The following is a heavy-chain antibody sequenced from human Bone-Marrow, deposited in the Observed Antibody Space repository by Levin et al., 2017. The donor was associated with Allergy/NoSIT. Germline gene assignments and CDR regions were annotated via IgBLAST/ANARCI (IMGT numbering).Heavy chain of an antibody. Sequence: AGGSLRLSCEGSGFTFSSYSMNWVRQAPRKGLEWVSLIDSSSSYIYYADSLKGRFTISRDNAKNSLYLQMNSLRAEDTAVYYCARDTGYCSGGRCVGVGALDFWGQGTLVTVSS. J-gene: IGHJ4*02. CDR2: IDSSSSYI. D-gene: IGHD2-15*01. CDR3: ARDTGYCSGGRCVGVGALDF. V-gene: IGHV3-21*01. CDR1: GFTFSSYS.